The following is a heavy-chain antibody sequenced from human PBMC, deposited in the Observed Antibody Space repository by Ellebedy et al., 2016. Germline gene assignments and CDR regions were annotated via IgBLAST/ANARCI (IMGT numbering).Heavy chain of an antibody. CDR2: ISAGSDTT. CDR3: RQGHYADL. Sequence: GGSLRLSXVASGFSFSGYWMTWVRQAPGKGLEWVSTISAGSDTTRLADSVKGRFTISRDNFKNSVYLRMNSLRVEDTAVYYCRQGHYADLWGQGTLVTVSS. J-gene: IGHJ4*02. V-gene: IGHV3-23*01. CDR1: GFSFSGYW. D-gene: IGHD4-17*01.